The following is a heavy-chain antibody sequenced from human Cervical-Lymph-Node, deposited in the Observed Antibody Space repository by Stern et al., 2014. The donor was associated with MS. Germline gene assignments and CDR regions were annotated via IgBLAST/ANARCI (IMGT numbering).Heavy chain of an antibody. J-gene: IGHJ6*02. CDR1: GGSIGSGSYY. CDR3: ARGPLEGVGSATYYYGMDV. Sequence: QVQLQESGPGLVKPSQTLSLTCTVSGGSIGSGSYYWSWIRQPPGKGLGWIGYIYYTGIRYYNSSLRSRVIISLDMSKSQLSLKLNSVTAADAAVYFCARGPLEGVGSATYYYGMDVWGQGTTVIVSS. V-gene: IGHV4-31*03. CDR2: IYYTGIR. D-gene: IGHD3-10*01.